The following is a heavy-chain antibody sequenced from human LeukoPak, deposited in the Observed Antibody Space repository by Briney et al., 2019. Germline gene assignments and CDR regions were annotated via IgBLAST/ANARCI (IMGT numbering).Heavy chain of an antibody. D-gene: IGHD6-13*01. Sequence: SVKVSCKASGGTFSSYAISWVRQAPGQGLEWMGGIIPIFGTANYAQKFQGRVTITADESTSTAYMELSSLRSEDTAVYYCARGNPDEELTIAAAVVDYWGQGTLVTVSS. CDR2: IIPIFGTA. CDR1: GGTFSSYA. V-gene: IGHV1-69*13. J-gene: IGHJ4*02. CDR3: ARGNPDEELTIAAAVVDY.